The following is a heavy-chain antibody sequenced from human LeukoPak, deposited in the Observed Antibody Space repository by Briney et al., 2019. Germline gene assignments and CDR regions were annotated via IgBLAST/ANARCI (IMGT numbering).Heavy chain of an antibody. CDR3: TRRLDD. Sequence: AGGSLRLSCAASGFTFSSYAMSWVRQAPGKGLEWVANIKHDESEENYLDSVKGRFTISRDNAQNSLYLQMNGLRVEDTAVYYCTRRLDDWGQGTLVTVSS. CDR2: IKHDESEE. CDR1: GFTFSSYA. J-gene: IGHJ4*02. D-gene: IGHD3-16*01. V-gene: IGHV3-7*01.